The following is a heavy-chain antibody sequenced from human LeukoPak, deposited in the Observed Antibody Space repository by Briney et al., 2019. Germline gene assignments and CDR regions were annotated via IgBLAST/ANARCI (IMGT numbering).Heavy chain of an antibody. V-gene: IGHV1-18*01. J-gene: IGHJ4*02. Sequence: APVKVSCKASGYTFTSYGISWVRQAPGQGLEWMGWISAYNGNTYYAQKLQGRVTMTTDPSTSTAYMELRSLRSDDTAVYYCARASRLETTYYDFWSGYSDLDYWGEGTRVTVSS. CDR3: ARASRLETTYYDFWSGYSDLDY. D-gene: IGHD3-3*01. CDR2: ISAYNGNT. CDR1: GYTFTSYG.